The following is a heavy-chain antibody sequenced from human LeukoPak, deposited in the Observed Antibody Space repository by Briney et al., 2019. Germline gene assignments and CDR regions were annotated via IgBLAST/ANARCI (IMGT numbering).Heavy chain of an antibody. CDR3: AREPGTDYRKYYFDY. Sequence: GGSLRLSCAASGFTFSNYYMSWVRQAPDMGLEWVSVLYNGGTTYYADSVKGRFTISRDNSKNTVYLQMDSLRGEDTAVYYCAREPGTDYRKYYFDYWGQGTLVTVSS. J-gene: IGHJ4*02. V-gene: IGHV3-53*01. CDR2: LYNGGTT. D-gene: IGHD3/OR15-3a*01. CDR1: GFTFSNYY.